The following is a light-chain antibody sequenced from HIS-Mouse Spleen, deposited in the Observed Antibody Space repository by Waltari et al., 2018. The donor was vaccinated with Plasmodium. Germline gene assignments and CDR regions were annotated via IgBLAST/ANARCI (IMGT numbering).Light chain of an antibody. V-gene: IGKV3-15*01. CDR2: GAS. J-gene: IGKJ3*01. CDR3: QQYNNWSFT. CDR1: QSVSRN. Sequence: EIVMTQSPATLSVSPGERATLSCRASQSVSRNLAWYQQKPGQAPRRLIYGASTRATGIPARFRGSGSGTEFTLTISSLQSEDFAVYYCQQYNNWSFTFGPGTKVDIK.